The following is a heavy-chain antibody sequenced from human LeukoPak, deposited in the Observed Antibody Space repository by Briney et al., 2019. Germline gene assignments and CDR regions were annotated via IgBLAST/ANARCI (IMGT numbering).Heavy chain of an antibody. D-gene: IGHD2/OR15-2a*01. Sequence: GSLRLSSAASGFTFSSYAMSWVRQAPGKGLEWIGSIYHSGNTYYNPSLKSRVTISVDTSKNQFSLILSSVTAADMAVYYCAREGVLGAFDIWGQGTMVTVSS. V-gene: IGHV4-38-2*02. CDR1: GFTFSSYA. J-gene: IGHJ3*02. CDR3: AREGVLGAFDI. CDR2: IYHSGNT.